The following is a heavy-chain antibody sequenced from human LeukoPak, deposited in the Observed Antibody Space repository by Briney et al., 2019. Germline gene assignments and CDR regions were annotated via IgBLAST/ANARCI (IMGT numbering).Heavy chain of an antibody. CDR1: GFTLSSYS. J-gene: IGHJ4*02. CDR3: ARDPAYNWNYYYFDY. CDR2: ISRSSAYI. V-gene: IGHV3-21*01. D-gene: IGHD1-7*01. Sequence: GGSLRLSCAASGFTLSSYSMNWVRQAPGKGLEWVSSISRSSAYIYYADSVKGRFTISRDNAKNSLYLQMNSLRAEDTAVYYCARDPAYNWNYYYFDYWGQGTLVTVSS.